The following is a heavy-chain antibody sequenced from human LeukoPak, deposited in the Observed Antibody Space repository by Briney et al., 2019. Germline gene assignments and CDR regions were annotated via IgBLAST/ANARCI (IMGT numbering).Heavy chain of an antibody. Sequence: SETLSLTCTVSGGSISSYYWSWIRQPPGKGLEWIGYIYYSGSTNYNPSLKSRVTISVDTSKNQFSLKLSSVTAADTAVYYCTRDYYDSSGYYYYYYGMDVWGQGTTVTVSS. CDR1: GGSISSYY. CDR3: TRDYYDSSGYYYYYYGMDV. CDR2: IYYSGST. D-gene: IGHD3-22*01. J-gene: IGHJ6*02. V-gene: IGHV4-59*12.